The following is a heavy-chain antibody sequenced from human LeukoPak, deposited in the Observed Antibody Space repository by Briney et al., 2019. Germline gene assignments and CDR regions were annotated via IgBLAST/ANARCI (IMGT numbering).Heavy chain of an antibody. CDR3: AIAAADVFDY. J-gene: IGHJ4*02. CDR2: IYYSGST. CDR1: GGSISSSSYY. D-gene: IGHD6-13*01. Sequence: SSETLSLTCTVSGGSISSSSYYWGWIRQPPGKGLEWIGSIYYSGSTYYNPSLKSRVTISVDTSKNQFSLKLSSVTAADTAVYYCAIAAADVFDYWGQGTLVTVSS. V-gene: IGHV4-39*01.